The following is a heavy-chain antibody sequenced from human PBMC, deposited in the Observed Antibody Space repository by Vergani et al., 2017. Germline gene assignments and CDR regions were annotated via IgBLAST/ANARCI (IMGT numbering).Heavy chain of an antibody. Sequence: QVQLVQSGAEVKKPGASVKVSCKASGYTFTSYYMHWVRQAPGQGLEWMGIINPSGGSTSYAQKFQGRVTMTRDTSTSTVYMELSSLRSEDTAVYYCARDLGFTSIFLDLDYWGQGTLVTVSS. CDR3: ARDLGFTSIFLDLDY. V-gene: IGHV1-46*01. CDR1: GYTFTSYY. CDR2: INPSGGST. D-gene: IGHD3-3*02. J-gene: IGHJ4*02.